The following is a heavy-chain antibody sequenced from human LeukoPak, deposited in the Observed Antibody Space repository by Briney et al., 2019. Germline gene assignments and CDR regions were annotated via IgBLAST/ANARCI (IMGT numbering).Heavy chain of an antibody. CDR2: ISTSGST. CDR3: ASPRSGYRYSFDY. CDR1: AASISNYY. J-gene: IGHJ4*02. Sequence: SETLSLTCAVSAASISNYYWSWIRQAPGKGLEWIGFISTSGSTNYNPSLQSRVSISIDTSKNRVSLELNCVTSEDTAVYYCASPRSGYRYSFDYWGQGALVTVST. D-gene: IGHD3-22*01. V-gene: IGHV4-4*09.